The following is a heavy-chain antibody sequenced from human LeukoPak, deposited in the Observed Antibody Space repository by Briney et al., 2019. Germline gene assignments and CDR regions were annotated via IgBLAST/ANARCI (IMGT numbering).Heavy chain of an antibody. CDR2: IYHSGST. CDR3: ARDHTTSIAVAGTSWIDY. J-gene: IGHJ4*02. V-gene: IGHV4-38-2*02. CDR1: GYSISSGYY. Sequence: SETLSLTCAVSGYSISSGYYWGWIRQPPGKGLEWIGSIYHSGSTYYNPSLKSRVTISVDTSKNQFSLKLNSVTAADTAVYYCARDHTTSIAVAGTSWIDYWGQGTLVTVSS. D-gene: IGHD6-19*01.